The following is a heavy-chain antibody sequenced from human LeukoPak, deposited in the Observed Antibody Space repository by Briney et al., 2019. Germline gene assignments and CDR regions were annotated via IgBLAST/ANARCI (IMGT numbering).Heavy chain of an antibody. CDR2: INWNGGST. D-gene: IGHD1-26*01. CDR3: ARARSGSYYGNYAFDI. Sequence: GGPLRLSCAASGFTFDDYGMSWVRQAPGKGLEWVSGINWNGGSTGYADSVKGRFTISRDNAKNSLYLQMNSLRAGDTALYYCARARSGSYYGNYAFDIWGQGTMVTVSS. CDR1: GFTFDDYG. J-gene: IGHJ3*02. V-gene: IGHV3-20*04.